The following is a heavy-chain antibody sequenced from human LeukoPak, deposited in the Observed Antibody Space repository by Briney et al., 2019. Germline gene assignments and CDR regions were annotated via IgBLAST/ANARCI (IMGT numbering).Heavy chain of an antibody. CDR3: ARALTYYYDSSGSDFDY. CDR2: ISSSSSYI. D-gene: IGHD3-22*01. J-gene: IGHJ4*02. Sequence: GGSLRLSCAASGFTFSSYSMNWVRQAPGKGLEWVSSISSSSSYIYYADSVKGRFTISRGNAKNSLYLQMNSLRAEDTAVYYCARALTYYYDSSGSDFDYWGQGTLVTVSS. V-gene: IGHV3-21*01. CDR1: GFTFSSYS.